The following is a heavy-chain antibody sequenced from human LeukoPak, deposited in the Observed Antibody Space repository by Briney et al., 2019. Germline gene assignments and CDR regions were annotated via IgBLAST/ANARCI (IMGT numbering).Heavy chain of an antibody. CDR1: GGSFSVYY. D-gene: IGHD3-3*01. Sequence: KSSETLSLTCAVYGGSFSVYYWSWIRQPPGKGLEWIGEINHSGSTNYNPSLKSRVTISVDTSKNQFSLKLSSVTAADTALYYCARGDFWSGPGSHNWFDPWGRGTLVTVSS. CDR3: ARGDFWSGPGSHNWFDP. J-gene: IGHJ5*02. V-gene: IGHV4-34*01. CDR2: INHSGST.